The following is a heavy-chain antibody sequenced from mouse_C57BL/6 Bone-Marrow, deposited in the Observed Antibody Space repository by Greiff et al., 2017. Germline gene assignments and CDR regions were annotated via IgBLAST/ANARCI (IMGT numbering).Heavy chain of an antibody. CDR1: GYAFSSSW. D-gene: IGHD1-1*01. CDR2: IYPGDGDT. J-gene: IGHJ2*01. CDR3: ARAYYYGHFDY. Sequence: VQLQQSGPELVKPGASVKISCKASGYAFSSSWMKWVKQRPGKGLEWIGRIYPGDGDTNYNGKFKGKATLTADKSSSTAYMQLSSLTSEDSAVYFCARAYYYGHFDYWGQGTTLTVSS. V-gene: IGHV1-82*01.